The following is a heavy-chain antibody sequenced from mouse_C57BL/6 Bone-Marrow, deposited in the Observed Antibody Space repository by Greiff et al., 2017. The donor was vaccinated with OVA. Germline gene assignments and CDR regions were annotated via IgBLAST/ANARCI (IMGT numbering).Heavy chain of an antibody. CDR1: GFSFNTYA. V-gene: IGHV10-1*01. J-gene: IGHJ4*01. CDR3: VRHEGYHYAMDY. CDR2: IRSKSNNYAT. D-gene: IGHD2-3*01. Sequence: EVQLVESGGGLVQPKGSLKLSCAASGFSFNTYAMNWVRQAPGKGLEWVARIRSKSNNYATYYADSVKDRFTISRDDSESMLYLQMNNLKTEDTAMYDCVRHEGYHYAMDYWGQGTSVTVSS.